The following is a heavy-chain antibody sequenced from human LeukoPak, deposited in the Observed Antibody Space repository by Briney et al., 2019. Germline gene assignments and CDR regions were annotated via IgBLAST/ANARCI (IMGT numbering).Heavy chain of an antibody. Sequence: SETLSLTCTVSGGSISSSSYYWGWIRQPPGKGLEWIGSIYYSGSTYYNPSLKSRVTISVDTSKNQFSLKLSSVTAADTAVYYCARSCSSTSCYSLRFDPWGQGTLVTVSS. J-gene: IGHJ5*02. V-gene: IGHV4-39*01. CDR2: IYYSGST. CDR1: GGSISSSSYY. CDR3: ARSCSSTSCYSLRFDP. D-gene: IGHD2-2*01.